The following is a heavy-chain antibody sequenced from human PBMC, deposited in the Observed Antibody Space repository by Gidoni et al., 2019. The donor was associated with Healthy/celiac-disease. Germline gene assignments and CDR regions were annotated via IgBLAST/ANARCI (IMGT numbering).Heavy chain of an antibody. CDR1: GYTLPELS. V-gene: IGHV1-24*01. J-gene: IGHJ4*02. CDR2: FDPEDGET. Sequence: QVQLVQSGAEVKKPGASVNVSCKVSGYTLPELSMHWVRQAPGKGLEWMGGFDPEDGETIYAQKFQGRVTMTEDTSTDTAYMELSSLRSEDTAVYYCAPLLLVGATTAPFDYWGQGTLVTVSS. D-gene: IGHD1-26*01. CDR3: APLLLVGATTAPFDY.